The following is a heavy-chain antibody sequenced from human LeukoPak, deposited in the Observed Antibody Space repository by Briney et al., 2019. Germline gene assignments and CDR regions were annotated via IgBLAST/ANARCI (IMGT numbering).Heavy chain of an antibody. CDR3: AKLRLGEFPEDY. J-gene: IGHJ4*02. CDR1: GFTFSSYG. D-gene: IGHD3-16*01. V-gene: IGHV3-30*18. CDR2: ISYDGSNK. Sequence: QSGGSLRLSCAASGFTFSSYGMHWVRQAPGKGLEWVAVISYDGSNKYYADSVKGRFTISRDNSKNTLYLQMNSLRAEDTAVYYCAKLRLGEFPEDYWGQGTLVIVSS.